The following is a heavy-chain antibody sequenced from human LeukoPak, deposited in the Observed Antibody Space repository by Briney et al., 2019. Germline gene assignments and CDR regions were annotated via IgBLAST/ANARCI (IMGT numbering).Heavy chain of an antibody. CDR3: AKGGKYYYDSSGYYFPGPGYY. J-gene: IGHJ4*02. Sequence: GGYLRLSCAASGFTFSSYAMSWVRLAPGKGLEWVSAISGSGGSTYYADSVKGRFTISRDNSKNTLYLQMNSLRAEDTAVYYCAKGGKYYYDSSGYYFPGPGYYWGQGTLVTVSS. V-gene: IGHV3-23*01. CDR1: GFTFSSYA. CDR2: ISGSGGST. D-gene: IGHD3-22*01.